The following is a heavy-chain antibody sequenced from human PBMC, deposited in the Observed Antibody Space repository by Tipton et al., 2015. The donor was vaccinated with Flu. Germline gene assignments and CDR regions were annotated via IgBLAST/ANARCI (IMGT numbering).Heavy chain of an antibody. CDR2: IYSGGST. D-gene: IGHD4-17*01. CDR1: GFTVSSKY. V-gene: IGHV3-53*01. Sequence: SLRLSCAASGFTVSSKYMSWVRQAPGKGLEWVSVIYSGGSTYYADSVKGRFTISRDNSKLYLQMNSLRAEDTAVYYCASRRGGDYPYFDYWGQGTLVTVSS. J-gene: IGHJ4*02. CDR3: ASRRGGDYPYFDY.